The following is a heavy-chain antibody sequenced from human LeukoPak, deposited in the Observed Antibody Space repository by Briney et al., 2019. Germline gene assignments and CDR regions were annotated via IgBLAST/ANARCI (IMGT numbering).Heavy chain of an antibody. V-gene: IGHV3-7*01. Sequence: GGSLRLSCAASGFTFSSYLMSWVRQAPGKGLEWVANIKLDGSEKYYVDSVKGRFTISRDNAKDSLYLQMNSLRAEDTAVYYCARYPAFYYFDYWGQGTLVTVSS. CDR1: GFTFSSYL. CDR3: ARYPAFYYFDY. CDR2: IKLDGSEK. J-gene: IGHJ4*02. D-gene: IGHD3-3*01.